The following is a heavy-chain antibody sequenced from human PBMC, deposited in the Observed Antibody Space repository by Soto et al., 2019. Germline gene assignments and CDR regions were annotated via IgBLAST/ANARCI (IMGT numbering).Heavy chain of an antibody. Sequence: SSETLSLTCTVSGGSISSSTYYWGRNRQPPGKGLEWIGSIYYSGSTYYNPSLKSRVTISVDTSKNQFSLKLSSVTAADTAVYYCARLVTAAGAFDYWGQGTLVTVSS. V-gene: IGHV4-39*01. J-gene: IGHJ4*02. CDR3: ARLVTAAGAFDY. CDR2: IYYSGST. CDR1: GGSISSSTYY. D-gene: IGHD6-13*01.